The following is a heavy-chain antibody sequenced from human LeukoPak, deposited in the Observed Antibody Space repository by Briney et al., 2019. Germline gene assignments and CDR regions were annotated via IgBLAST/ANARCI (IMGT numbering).Heavy chain of an antibody. CDR1: GGSISGSTYY. CDR2: IYSGGSA. Sequence: PSQTLSLTCTVSGGSISGSTYYWGWVRQPPGKGLEWIGSIYSGGSAYYRPSLKSRVTISVDTSRNQFSLKLSSVTAADTAVYYCATPSSGWHSFDYWGQGALVTVSS. CDR3: ATPSSGWHSFDY. V-gene: IGHV4-39*01. J-gene: IGHJ4*02. D-gene: IGHD6-19*01.